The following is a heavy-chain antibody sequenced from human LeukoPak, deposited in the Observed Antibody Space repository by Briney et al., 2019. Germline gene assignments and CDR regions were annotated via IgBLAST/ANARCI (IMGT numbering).Heavy chain of an antibody. CDR2: IYHSGST. D-gene: IGHD3-22*01. J-gene: IGHJ5*02. CDR3: ARGLVITTVWFDP. V-gene: IGHV4-30-2*01. Sequence: SETLSLTCAVSGGSISSGGYSWSWIRQPPGEGLEWIGYIYHSGSTNYNPSLKSRVTISVDTSKNQFSLKLSSVTAADTAVYYCARGLVITTVWFDPWGQGTLVTVSS. CDR1: GGSISSGGYS.